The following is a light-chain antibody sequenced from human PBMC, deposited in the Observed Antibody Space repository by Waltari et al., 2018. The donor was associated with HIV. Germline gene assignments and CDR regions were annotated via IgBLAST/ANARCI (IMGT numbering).Light chain of an antibody. CDR3: CSYAGSSPVL. V-gene: IGLV2-23*01. J-gene: IGLJ2*01. CDR2: EGS. Sequence: QSALTQPASVSGSPGQSITLSCTGTSSDVGSYNLVSWYQQHPGKAPKLMIYEGSKRPSGVSNRFSGSKSGSTASLTISGLQAEDEAGYYCCSYAGSSPVLFGGGTKLTVL. CDR1: SSDVGSYNL.